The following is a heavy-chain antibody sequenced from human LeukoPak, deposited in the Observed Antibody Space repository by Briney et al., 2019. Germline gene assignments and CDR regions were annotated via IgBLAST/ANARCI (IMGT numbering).Heavy chain of an antibody. CDR1: GFTFTTYR. CDR2: IMSDGRST. J-gene: IGHJ4*02. D-gene: IGHD6-19*01. V-gene: IGHV3-74*01. CDR3: AKDPYSSGWYRFGY. Sequence: GGSLRLSCAASGFTFTTYRMHWVRQAPGKGLVWVSRIMSDGRSTYADSVKGRFTISRDTAKNTLYLQMNSLRAEDTAVYYCAKDPYSSGWYRFGYWGQGTLVTVSS.